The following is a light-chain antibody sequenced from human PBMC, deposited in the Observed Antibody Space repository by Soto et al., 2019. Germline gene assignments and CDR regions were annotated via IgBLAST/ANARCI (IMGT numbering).Light chain of an antibody. V-gene: IGKV1-5*03. Sequence: DIQMTQSPSTLSASVGDRVTITCRASQSINSWLAWYQQKPGKAPRLLIYRASSLEGGVPSRFSRSGSGAEFTLTISSLQPDDFATYYCQHYDSYSGTFGPGTKVDIK. CDR2: RAS. CDR3: QHYDSYSGT. CDR1: QSINSW. J-gene: IGKJ3*01.